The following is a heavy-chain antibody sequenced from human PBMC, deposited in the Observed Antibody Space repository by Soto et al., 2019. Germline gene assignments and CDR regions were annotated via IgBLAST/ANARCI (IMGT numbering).Heavy chain of an antibody. D-gene: IGHD5-18*01. V-gene: IGHV1-18*01. J-gene: IGHJ4*02. CDR2: ISGYNGNT. CDR3: AKGYNYGYGDY. Sequence: ASVTVSCKASGYTFSTYGISWVRQAPGQGLEWMGWISGYNGNTNYAQKFQDRVTMTADTSTSTAYMELRSLRSADTAVYYCAKGYNYGYGDYWGLGTLVTVSS. CDR1: GYTFSTYG.